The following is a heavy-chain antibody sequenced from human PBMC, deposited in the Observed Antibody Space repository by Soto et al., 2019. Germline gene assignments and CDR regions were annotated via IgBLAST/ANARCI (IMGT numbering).Heavy chain of an antibody. CDR2: ISSSSSYI. Sequence: GGSLRLSCAASGFTFSSYSMNWVRQAPGKGLEWVSSISSSSSYIYYADSVKGRFTISRDNAKNSLYLQMNSLRAEDTAVYYCARGIYSGADDAFDIWGQGTMVTVSS. D-gene: IGHD2-21*01. CDR3: ARGIYSGADDAFDI. J-gene: IGHJ3*02. V-gene: IGHV3-21*01. CDR1: GFTFSSYS.